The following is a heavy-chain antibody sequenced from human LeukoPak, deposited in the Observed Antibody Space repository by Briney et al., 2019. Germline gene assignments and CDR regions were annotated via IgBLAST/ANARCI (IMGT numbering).Heavy chain of an antibody. CDR2: IIPNFGTP. J-gene: IGHJ5*02. D-gene: IGHD1-14*01. CDR3: ARVLITSANWFDP. V-gene: IGHV1-69*06. CDR1: GYTFTSYG. Sequence: SVKVSCKASGYTFTSYGISWVRQAPGQGLEWMGGIIPNFGTPNYAQKFQGRVTITADKSTSTAYMELSSLRSEDTAVYYCARVLITSANWFDPWGQGTLVTVSS.